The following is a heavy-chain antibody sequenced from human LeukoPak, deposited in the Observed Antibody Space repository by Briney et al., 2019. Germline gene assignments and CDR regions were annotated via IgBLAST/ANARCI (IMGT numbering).Heavy chain of an antibody. V-gene: IGHV3-33*01. CDR2: IRYDGSKK. J-gene: IGHJ3*02. CDR3: ARAQYAFDI. CDR1: GFTFSSYD. Sequence: PGGSLRLSCAASGFTFSSYDMHWVRQAPGKGLEWVAVIRYDGSKKYYADSVKGRFTISRDNSKNTLYLEMNSLRAEDTAVYYGARAQYAFDIWGQGTMVTVSS.